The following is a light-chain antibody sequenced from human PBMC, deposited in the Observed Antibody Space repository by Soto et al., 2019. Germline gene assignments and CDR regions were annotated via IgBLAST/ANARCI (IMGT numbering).Light chain of an antibody. V-gene: IGKV1-8*01. CDR2: AAS. J-gene: IGKJ1*01. CDR3: QQYYSYPQT. Sequence: AIRMTQSPSSLSSSTGDRDTITCRASQGISSYLAWYQQKPGKASKLLIYAASTLQSGVPSRFSGSGSGTDFNLSISCLQSEDFATYYCQQYYSYPQTFGQGTKVEIK. CDR1: QGISSY.